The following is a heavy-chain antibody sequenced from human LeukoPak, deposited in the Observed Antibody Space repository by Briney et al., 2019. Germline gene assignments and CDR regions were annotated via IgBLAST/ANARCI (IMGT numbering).Heavy chain of an antibody. CDR3: ARESYSSSWYNYYYYMDV. V-gene: IGHV4-4*07. CDR2: IYTSGST. CDR1: GGSISSYY. J-gene: IGHJ6*03. D-gene: IGHD6-13*01. Sequence: PSETLSLTCTVSGGSISSYYWSWIRQPAGKRLEWIGRIYTSGSTNYNPSLKSRVTMSVDTSKNQFSLKLSSVTAADTAVYYCARESYSSSWYNYYYYMDVWGKGTTVTISS.